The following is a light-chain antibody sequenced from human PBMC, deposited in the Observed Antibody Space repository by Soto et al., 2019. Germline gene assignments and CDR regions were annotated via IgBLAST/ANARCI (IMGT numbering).Light chain of an antibody. CDR1: SSNIGSNT. J-gene: IGLJ1*01. CDR2: NNN. Sequence: QSVLTQPPSASGTPGQRVTISCSGSSSNIGSNTVNWYQQLTGTAPKLLIYNNNQQPSGVPDRFSGSKSGTSASLAISGLQSEDDADYSCAARDDSSNRLVFGTGTKLTVL. CDR3: AARDDSSNRLV. V-gene: IGLV1-44*01.